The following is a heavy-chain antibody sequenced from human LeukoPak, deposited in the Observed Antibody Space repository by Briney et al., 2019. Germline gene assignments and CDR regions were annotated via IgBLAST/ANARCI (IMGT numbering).Heavy chain of an antibody. V-gene: IGHV3-48*04. CDR2: ITSSGSST. D-gene: IGHD3/OR15-3a*01. CDR1: GFTFSSYW. Sequence: PGGSLRLSCAASGFTFSSYWMHWVRQVPGKGLEWISYITSSGSSTNYADSVKGRFTISRDNAKKSLFLQMNSLRAEDTAVYYCARGHSGLDYWGRGTLVTVSA. CDR3: ARGHSGLDY. J-gene: IGHJ4*02.